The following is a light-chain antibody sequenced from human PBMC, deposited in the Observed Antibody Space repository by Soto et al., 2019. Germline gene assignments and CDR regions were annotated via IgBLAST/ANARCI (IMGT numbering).Light chain of an antibody. V-gene: IGLV2-18*02. CDR2: EVS. CDR1: SSDVGSYNR. J-gene: IGLJ2*01. Sequence: QSALTQPPSVSGSPGQSVTISCTGTSSDVGSYNRVSWYQQPPGTAPKLMIYEVSNRPSGVPDRFSGSKSGNTASLTISGLQAEDEADYYCSSYTSSQSVVFGGGTKVTVL. CDR3: SSYTSSQSVV.